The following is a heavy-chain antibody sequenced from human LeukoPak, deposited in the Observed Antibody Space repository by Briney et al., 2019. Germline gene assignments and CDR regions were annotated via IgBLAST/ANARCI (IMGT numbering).Heavy chain of an antibody. Sequence: AGGSLRLSCAASGFTFDSHGMTWVRQAPGKGLEWVSGITGSGERYHADSVKGRFTISRGNSKSTLYLQMNSLKVEDTAVYYCARDWGYWRKGTLVTVTA. J-gene: IGHJ4*02. D-gene: IGHD3-16*01. CDR3: ARDWGY. V-gene: IGHV3-23*01. CDR1: GFTFDSHG. CDR2: ITGSGER.